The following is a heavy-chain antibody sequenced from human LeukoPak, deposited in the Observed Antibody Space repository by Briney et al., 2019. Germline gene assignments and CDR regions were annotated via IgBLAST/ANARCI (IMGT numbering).Heavy chain of an antibody. V-gene: IGHV4-61*02. CDR2: IYTSGST. CDR3: ARDYGDYAWYGAVRYYYYYMDV. Sequence: PSETLSLTCNVSGGSINSGSYYWSWIRQPAGKGLEWIARIYTSGSTNYNPSLKSRVTISVDTSKNQFSLKLSSVTAADTAVYYCARDYGDYAWYGAVRYYYYYMDVWGKGTTVTVSS. CDR1: GGSINSGSYY. D-gene: IGHD4-17*01. J-gene: IGHJ6*03.